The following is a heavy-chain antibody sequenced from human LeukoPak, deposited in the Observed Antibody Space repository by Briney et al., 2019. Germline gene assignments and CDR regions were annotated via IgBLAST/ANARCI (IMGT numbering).Heavy chain of an antibody. CDR2: ISSSGSTI. CDR1: GFTFSDYY. J-gene: IGHJ6*02. CDR3: ARVELDKAFWSGYSDHPSYGMDV. V-gene: IGHV3-11*01. Sequence: GGSLRLSCAASGFTFSDYYMSWIRQAPGEGLEWVSYISSSGSTIYYADSVKGRFTISRDNAKNSLYLQMNSLRAEDTAVYYCARVELDKAFWSGYSDHPSYGMDVWGQGTTVTVSS. D-gene: IGHD3-3*01.